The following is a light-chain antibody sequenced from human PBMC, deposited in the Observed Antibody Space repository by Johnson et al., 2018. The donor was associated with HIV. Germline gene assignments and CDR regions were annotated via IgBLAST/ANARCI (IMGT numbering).Light chain of an antibody. CDR1: SSNIGNNY. CDR2: DNH. Sequence: QSVLTQPPSVSAAPGQKVTISCSGSSSNIGNNYVSWYQQLPGTAPKVLIYDNHKRPSGIPDRVSGSRSGTSATLGITGLQTGDAADYYCGTWDSSLSVYVFGTGTKVTVL. J-gene: IGLJ1*01. V-gene: IGLV1-51*01. CDR3: GTWDSSLSVYV.